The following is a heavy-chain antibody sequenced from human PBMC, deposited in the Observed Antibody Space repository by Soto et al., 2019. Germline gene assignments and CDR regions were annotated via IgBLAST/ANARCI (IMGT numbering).Heavy chain of an antibody. V-gene: IGHV4-30-4*01. CDR3: ASVRGVNYYFDY. Sequence: SETLSLTCTVSGAFISSLDYYRSWIRQPPGKGLEWIGYIYYSGSTYYNPSLKSRVTISLDTSRTQFSLKLNSVTAADTAVYYCASVRGVNYYFDYWGQGTLVTVSS. CDR1: GAFISSLDYY. D-gene: IGHD3-10*02. J-gene: IGHJ4*02. CDR2: IYYSGST.